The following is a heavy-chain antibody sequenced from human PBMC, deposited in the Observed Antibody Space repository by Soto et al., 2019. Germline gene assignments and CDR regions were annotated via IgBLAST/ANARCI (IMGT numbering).Heavy chain of an antibody. V-gene: IGHV4-4*02. Sequence: PSETLSLTCAVSGGSISSSNWWSWVRQPPGKGLEWIGEIYHSGSTNYNPSLKSRVTISVDKSKNQFSLKLSSVTAADTAVYYCARDRRIAAEPNWFDPWGQGTLVTVSS. D-gene: IGHD6-13*01. CDR3: ARDRRIAAEPNWFDP. J-gene: IGHJ5*02. CDR2: IYHSGST. CDR1: GGSISSSNW.